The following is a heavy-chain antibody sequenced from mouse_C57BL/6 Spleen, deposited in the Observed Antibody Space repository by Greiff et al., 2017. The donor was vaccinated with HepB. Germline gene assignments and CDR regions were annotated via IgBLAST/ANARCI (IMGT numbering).Heavy chain of an antibody. CDR2: ISSGSSTI. V-gene: IGHV5-17*01. D-gene: IGHD2-3*01. J-gene: IGHJ4*01. Sequence: EVKLVESGGGLVKPGGSLKLSCAASGFTFSDYGMHWVRQAPEKGLEWVAYISSGSSTIYYADTVKGRFTISRDNAKNTLFLQMTSLRSEDTAMYYCAREDDGYYVDYWGQGTSVTVSS. CDR1: GFTFSDYG. CDR3: AREDDGYYVDY.